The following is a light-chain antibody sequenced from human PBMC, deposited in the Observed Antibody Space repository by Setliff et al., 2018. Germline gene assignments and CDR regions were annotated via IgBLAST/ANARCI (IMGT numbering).Light chain of an antibody. CDR2: EVN. Sequence: QSVLTQPPSASGSPGQSVTISCTGTSSDVGGYKYVSWYQQHPGKAPKLMIYEVNKRPSGVPDRFSGSKSGNTASLTVSGLQAEDEADYYCSSNAGSNNFDVFGTGTKV. J-gene: IGLJ1*01. CDR3: SSNAGSNNFDV. V-gene: IGLV2-8*01. CDR1: SSDVGGYKY.